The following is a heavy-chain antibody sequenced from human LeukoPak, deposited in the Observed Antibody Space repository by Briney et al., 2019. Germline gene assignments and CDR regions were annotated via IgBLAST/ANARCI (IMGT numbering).Heavy chain of an antibody. V-gene: IGHV1-46*01. J-gene: IGHJ3*02. CDR1: GYTFTSYY. CDR2: INPSGGST. Sequence: ASVKVSCKASGYTFTSYYMHWVRQAPGQGLEWMGIINPSGGSTSYAQKFQGRVTMTRDTSTSTVYMELSSLRSEDTAVYYCARHRIAAGGWDDAFDIWGQGTMVTVSS. D-gene: IGHD6-13*01. CDR3: ARHRIAAGGWDDAFDI.